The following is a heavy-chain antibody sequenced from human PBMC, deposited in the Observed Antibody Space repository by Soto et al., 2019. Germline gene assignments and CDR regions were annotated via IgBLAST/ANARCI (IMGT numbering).Heavy chain of an antibody. D-gene: IGHD6-19*01. J-gene: IGHJ3*02. CDR1: GFTFGDYA. CDR2: IRSKAYGGTT. CDR3: TGSGWSDLGAFDI. Sequence: GGSLRLSCTASGFTFGDYAMSWFRQAPGKGLEWVGFIRSKAYGGTTEYAASVKGRFTISRDDSKSIAYLQMNSLKTEDTAVYYCTGSGWSDLGAFDIWGQGTMVTVSS. V-gene: IGHV3-49*03.